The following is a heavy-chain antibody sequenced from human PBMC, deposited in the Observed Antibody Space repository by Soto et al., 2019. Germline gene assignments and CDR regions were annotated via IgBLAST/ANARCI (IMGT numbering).Heavy chain of an antibody. V-gene: IGHV3-30-3*01. Sequence: QVQLVESGGGMVQPGRSLRLSCAASGFTFSSYAMHWVRQAPGKGLEWVAVISYDGSNKYYADSVKGRFTISRDNSKNTLYLQMNSLRAEDTAVYYCASLGLYSSGGNYFDYWGQGTLVTVSS. CDR3: ASLGLYSSGGNYFDY. CDR2: ISYDGSNK. D-gene: IGHD6-19*01. J-gene: IGHJ4*02. CDR1: GFTFSSYA.